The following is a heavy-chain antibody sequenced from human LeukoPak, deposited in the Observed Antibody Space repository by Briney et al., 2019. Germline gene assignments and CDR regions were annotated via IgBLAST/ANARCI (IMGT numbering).Heavy chain of an antibody. D-gene: IGHD6-25*01. J-gene: IGHJ4*02. Sequence: SETLSLTCTVSGGSISSSSYYWGWIRQPPGKGLAWIGSIYYSGSTYYNPSLKSRVTISVDTSKNQFSLKLSSVTAADTAVYYCARAAEEMYYFDYWGQGTLVTVSS. V-gene: IGHV4-39*01. CDR1: GGSISSSSYY. CDR3: ARAAEEMYYFDY. CDR2: IYYSGST.